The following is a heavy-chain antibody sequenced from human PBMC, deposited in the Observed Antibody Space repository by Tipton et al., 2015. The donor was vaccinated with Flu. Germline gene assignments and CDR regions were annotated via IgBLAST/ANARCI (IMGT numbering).Heavy chain of an antibody. J-gene: IGHJ5*02. V-gene: IGHV4-34*01. D-gene: IGHD4-11*01. CDR2: IHRSGST. Sequence: GLVKPSETLSLTCAVYGGSFSGYYWGWIRQPPGKGLEWIGNIHRSGSTYHNPSLKNRVTISVDASKNQFSLTLSSVTAADTAVYYCARRDYSNYVSEPKNWFDPWGQGTLVTVSS. CDR3: ARRDYSNYVSEPKNWFDP. CDR1: GGSFSGYY.